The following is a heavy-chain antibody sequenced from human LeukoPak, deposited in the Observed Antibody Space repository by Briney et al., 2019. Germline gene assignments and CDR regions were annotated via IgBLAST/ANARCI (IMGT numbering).Heavy chain of an antibody. J-gene: IGHJ4*02. CDR3: ARGDYDILTGYPRPFDY. Sequence: SETLSLTCAVYGGSFSGYYWSWIRRPPGKGLEWIGEINHSGSTNYNPSLKSRVTISVDTSKNQFSLKLSSVTAADTAVYYCARGDYDILTGYPRPFDYWGQGTLVTVSS. CDR1: GGSFSGYY. V-gene: IGHV4-34*01. CDR2: INHSGST. D-gene: IGHD3-9*01.